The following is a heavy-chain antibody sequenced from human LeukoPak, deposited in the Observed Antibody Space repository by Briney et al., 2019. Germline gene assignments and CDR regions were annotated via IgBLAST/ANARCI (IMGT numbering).Heavy chain of an antibody. V-gene: IGHV1-2*02. J-gene: IGHJ4*02. CDR3: ARVGGYCSGGSCPYYFDY. D-gene: IGHD2-15*01. CDR2: INPNSGGT. Sequence: GASVKVSCKASGYTFTGYYMHWVRQAPGQGLEWMGWINPNSGGTNYAQKFQGRVTMTRDTSISTAYMELSRLRSDDTAVYYCARVGGYCSGGSCPYYFDYWGQGTLVTVSS. CDR1: GYTFTGYY.